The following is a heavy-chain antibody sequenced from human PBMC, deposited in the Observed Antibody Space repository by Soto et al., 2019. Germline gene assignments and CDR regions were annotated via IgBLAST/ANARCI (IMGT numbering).Heavy chain of an antibody. V-gene: IGHV4-4*02. Sequence: KPSETLSLTCDVSGVSISSGNWWSWVRQPPGKGLEWTAEVYNDGSANYHPSLESRATISVDRSKNQFSLRLSSVTAADTGKYYCARGEDAFFYYGLDVWGQGITVTVSS. J-gene: IGHJ6*02. CDR3: ARGEDAFFYYGLDV. CDR2: VYNDGSA. CDR1: GVSISSGNW.